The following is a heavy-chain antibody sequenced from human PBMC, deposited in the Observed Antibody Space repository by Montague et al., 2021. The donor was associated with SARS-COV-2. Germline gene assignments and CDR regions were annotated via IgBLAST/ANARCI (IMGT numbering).Heavy chain of an antibody. CDR3: ARGGGNSAYYYNYTMDV. Sequence: SETLSLTCTVSGSSISSYYWTWIRQPPGKGLESIGYIYHNGSTKYNPSLKSRVTISVDTSKDQFSLKLSSVSVADTAVYYCARGGGNSAYYYNYTMDVWGQGTTVTVFS. V-gene: IGHV4-59*01. CDR2: IYHNGST. CDR1: GSSISSYY. J-gene: IGHJ6*02. D-gene: IGHD4-23*01.